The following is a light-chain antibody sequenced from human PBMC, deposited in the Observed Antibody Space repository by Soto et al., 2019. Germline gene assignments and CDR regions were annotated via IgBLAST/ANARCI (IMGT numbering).Light chain of an antibody. CDR1: QSVSSN. CDR3: QQYDNWSLT. V-gene: IGKV3-15*01. CDR2: GAS. J-gene: IGKJ4*01. Sequence: EIVMTQSPATLSVSPGERATLSCRASQSVSSNLAWYQQKSGQTPRLLIYGASTRATDIPARFSGSGSGTEFTLSISSLQSEDFAVYYCQQYDNWSLTFGGGTKVEIK.